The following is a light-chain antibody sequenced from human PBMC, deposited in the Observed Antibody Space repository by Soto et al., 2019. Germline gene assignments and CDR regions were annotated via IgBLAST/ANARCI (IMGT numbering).Light chain of an antibody. CDR2: AAS. CDR1: QSIGNY. CDR3: QQRYSTPLT. J-gene: IGKJ4*01. V-gene: IGKV1-39*01. Sequence: IQMTQYPASLSSAIRARFSISCRASQSIGNYLNWYQQKPGKAPKLLIYAASSLQSGVPSRFSGSGSGTDFTLTINSLQPEDFATYYCQQRYSTPLTFGGGTKVDIK.